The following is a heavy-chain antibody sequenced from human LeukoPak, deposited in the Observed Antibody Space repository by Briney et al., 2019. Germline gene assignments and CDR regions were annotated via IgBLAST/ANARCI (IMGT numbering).Heavy chain of an antibody. CDR3: ARVRMVRGIIINYLEY. D-gene: IGHD3-10*01. Sequence: GGSLRLSCAASGFSFSNYSMSWVRQAPGKGLEWVAYIGSSGSTIYYADSVEGRFTISRDNVKNSLYLQMNSLRDEDTAVYYCARVRMVRGIIINYLEYWGQGTLVSVSS. CDR2: IGSSGSTI. V-gene: IGHV3-48*02. CDR1: GFSFSNYS. J-gene: IGHJ4*02.